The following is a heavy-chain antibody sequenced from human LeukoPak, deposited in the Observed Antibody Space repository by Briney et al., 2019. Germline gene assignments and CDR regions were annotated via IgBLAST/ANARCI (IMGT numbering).Heavy chain of an antibody. CDR2: INPNSGGT. J-gene: IGHJ4*02. D-gene: IGHD5-18*01. CDR1: GYTFTGYY. Sequence: ASVKVSCKASGYTFTGYYMHWVRQAPGQGLEWMGWINPNSGGTNYAQEFQGRVTMTRDTSISTAYMELSRLRSDDTAVYYCARGVDTAMVDYWGQGTLVTVSS. CDR3: ARGVDTAMVDY. V-gene: IGHV1-2*02.